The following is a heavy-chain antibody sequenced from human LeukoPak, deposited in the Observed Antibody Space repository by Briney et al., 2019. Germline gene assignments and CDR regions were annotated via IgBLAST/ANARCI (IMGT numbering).Heavy chain of an antibody. CDR3: AKVYDSSGYCYEENYYFDY. CDR2: ISGSGGST. J-gene: IGHJ4*02. CDR1: GFTFSSYA. V-gene: IGHV3-23*01. D-gene: IGHD3-22*01. Sequence: GGSLRLSCAASGFTFSSYAMSWVRQAPGKGLEWVSAISGSGGSTYYADSVKGRFTISRDNSKNTLYLQMNSLRAEDTAVYYCAKVYDSSGYCYEENYYFDYWGQGTLVTVSS.